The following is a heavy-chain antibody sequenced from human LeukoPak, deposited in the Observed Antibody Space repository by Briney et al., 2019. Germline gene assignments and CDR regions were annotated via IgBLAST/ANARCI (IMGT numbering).Heavy chain of an antibody. J-gene: IGHJ4*02. V-gene: IGHV4-31*03. Sequence: SQTLSLTCTVSGGSISSGGYYWSWIRQHPGKGLEWIGYIYYSGSTYYSPSLKSRVTISVDTSKNQFSLKLSSVTAADTAVYYCARATLGRYCSSTSCYYFDYWGQGTLVTVSS. CDR1: GGSISSGGYY. D-gene: IGHD2-2*01. CDR3: ARATLGRYCSSTSCYYFDY. CDR2: IYYSGST.